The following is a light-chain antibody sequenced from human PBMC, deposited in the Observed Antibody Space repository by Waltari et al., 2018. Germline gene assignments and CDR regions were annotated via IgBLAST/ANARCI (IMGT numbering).Light chain of an antibody. Sequence: QSALTQPDSVSGSPGQSITISCTGTSIDVGVYNYVSWYQQYPGKAPKVIIYDAINRPSGVSNRFSGSKSGNSASLTISGLQAEDEADYYCGSFISSTTGIFGGGTRLTVL. V-gene: IGLV2-14*03. CDR2: DAI. J-gene: IGLJ2*01. CDR3: GSFISSTTGI. CDR1: SIDVGVYNY.